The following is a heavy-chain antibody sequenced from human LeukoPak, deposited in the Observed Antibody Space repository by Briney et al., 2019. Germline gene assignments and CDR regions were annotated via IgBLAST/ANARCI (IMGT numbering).Heavy chain of an antibody. D-gene: IGHD3-22*01. CDR1: GGTFSSYA. CDR2: IIPIFGTA. CDR3: ARGRGYYDSSGYYSSGINWFDP. Sequence: ASVKVSCKASGGTFSSYAISWVRQAPGQALEWMGGIIPIFGTANYAQKFQGRVTITADKSTSTAYMELSSLRSEDTAVYYCARGRGYYDSSGYYSSGINWFDPWGQGTLVTVSS. V-gene: IGHV1-69*06. J-gene: IGHJ5*02.